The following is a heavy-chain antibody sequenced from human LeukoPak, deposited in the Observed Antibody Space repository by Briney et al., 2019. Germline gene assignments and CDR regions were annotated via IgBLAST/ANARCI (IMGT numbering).Heavy chain of an antibody. V-gene: IGHV4-31*03. Sequence: SGTLSLTCTVSGGSISSGDYYWSWIRQHPGKGLEWIGYIYYSGSTYYNPSLKSRVTISVDTSKNQFSLKLSSVTAADTAVYYCAGGRYYDSSGYHGNFQHWGQGTLVTVSS. CDR3: AGGRYYDSSGYHGNFQH. J-gene: IGHJ1*01. D-gene: IGHD3-22*01. CDR1: GGSISSGDYY. CDR2: IYYSGST.